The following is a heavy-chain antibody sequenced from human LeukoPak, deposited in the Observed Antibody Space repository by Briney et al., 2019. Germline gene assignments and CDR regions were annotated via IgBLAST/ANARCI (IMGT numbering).Heavy chain of an antibody. Sequence: ASVKVSCTASGYTFTSYAMNWVRQAPGQGLEWMGWINTNTGNPTYAQGFTGRFVFSLDTSVSTAYLQISSLKAEDTAVYYCARDRYYTLFYYYYGMDVWGQGTTVTVSS. J-gene: IGHJ6*02. CDR3: ARDRYYTLFYYYYGMDV. CDR2: INTNTGNP. D-gene: IGHD3-3*01. CDR1: GYTFTSYA. V-gene: IGHV7-4-1*02.